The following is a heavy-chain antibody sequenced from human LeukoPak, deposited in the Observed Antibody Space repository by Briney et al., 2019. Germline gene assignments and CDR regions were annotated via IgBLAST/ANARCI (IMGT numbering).Heavy chain of an antibody. D-gene: IGHD5-12*01. CDR1: GFSISSYG. V-gene: IGHV3-30*02. CDR3: AKDGAFYSGYADY. J-gene: IGHJ4*02. Sequence: GGSLRLSCAASGFSISSYGMYWVRQAPGKGLEWVAFIRYDGSSKYYADSVRGRFTISRDNSKNTLYLQMDSLRPEDTAVYYCAKDGAFYSGYADYWGQGTLVIVPS. CDR2: IRYDGSSK.